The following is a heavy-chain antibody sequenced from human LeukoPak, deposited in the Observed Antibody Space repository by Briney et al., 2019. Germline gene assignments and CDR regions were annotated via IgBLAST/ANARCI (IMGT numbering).Heavy chain of an antibody. CDR3: AREGNTWLDP. CDR2: IIPIFGKP. J-gene: IGHJ5*02. Sequence: SVKVSCRASGGTFSRYVIHWVRQAPGQGLEWMGGIIPIFGKPKYAEKFQGRVTITADASTSIAYMELRSLTSDDTAVYYCAREGNTWLDPWGQGALVTVSS. V-gene: IGHV1-69*01. CDR1: GGTFSRYV.